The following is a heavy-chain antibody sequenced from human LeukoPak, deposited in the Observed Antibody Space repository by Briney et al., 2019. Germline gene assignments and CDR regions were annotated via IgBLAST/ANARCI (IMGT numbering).Heavy chain of an antibody. V-gene: IGHV3-11*04. CDR2: ITYSGTTI. CDR1: GFTFSDYY. Sequence: GGSLRLSCAASGFTFSDYYMSWIRQSPGKGLEWVSYITYSGTTIYYADSVKGRFTISRDNAKSSLYLQMNSLRAEDTAVYYCARGVEDIVVVVAAGYDAFDIWGQGTMVTVSS. D-gene: IGHD2-15*01. J-gene: IGHJ3*02. CDR3: ARGVEDIVVVVAAGYDAFDI.